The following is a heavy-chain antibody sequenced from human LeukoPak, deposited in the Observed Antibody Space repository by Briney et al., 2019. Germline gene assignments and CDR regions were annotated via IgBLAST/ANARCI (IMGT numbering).Heavy chain of an antibody. Sequence: SETLSLMCTVSGVSLIMNNYYWGWLRQPPGKGLEWIGSLSHSGSTFYNPSLKSRVATSVDTSKNHFSLKMSSVTAADAAMYFCARQGTWIQLGHFDYWGQGILITVSS. CDR3: ARQGTWIQLGHFDY. V-gene: IGHV4-39*01. CDR2: LSHSGST. CDR1: GVSLIMNNYY. D-gene: IGHD5-24*01. J-gene: IGHJ4*02.